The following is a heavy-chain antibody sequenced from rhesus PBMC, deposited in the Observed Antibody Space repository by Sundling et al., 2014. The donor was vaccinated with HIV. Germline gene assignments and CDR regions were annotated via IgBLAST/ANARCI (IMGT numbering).Heavy chain of an antibody. V-gene: IGHV4-127*01. CDR2: FYTSGST. CDR3: AIAYRDIDY. Sequence: QVQLQESGPGLVKSSETLSLTCAVSGDSITLGYGWTWIRQAPGKGLEWIGIFYTSGSTHFNPSLRGRVTLSTDTSKKQFSLKLTSVTAADTAVYYCAIAYRDIDYWGQGVLVTVSS. CDR1: GDSITLGYG. D-gene: IGHD4-23*01. J-gene: IGHJ4*01.